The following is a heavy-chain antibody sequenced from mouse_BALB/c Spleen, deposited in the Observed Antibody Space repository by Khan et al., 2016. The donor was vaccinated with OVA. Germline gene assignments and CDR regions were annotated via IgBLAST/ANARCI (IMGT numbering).Heavy chain of an antibody. D-gene: IGHD2-10*01. CDR3: ARQPYYHYNIMDY. CDR2: IWSDGST. J-gene: IGHJ4*01. Sequence: QVQLKESGPGLVAPSQSLSITCTISGFSLTNYGVHWVRQPSGKGLEWLVVIWSDGSTTYNSALKSRLTISKDNSKSQVFLKMNSLQTDDTAMYFCARQPYYHYNIMDYGGQGTSVTVSS. CDR1: GFSLTNYG. V-gene: IGHV2-6-1*01.